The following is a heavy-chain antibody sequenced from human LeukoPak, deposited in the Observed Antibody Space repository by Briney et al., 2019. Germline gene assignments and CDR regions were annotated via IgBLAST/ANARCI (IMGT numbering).Heavy chain of an antibody. Sequence: GGSLRLSCAASGFTFSSYAMSWVRQAPGKGLDWVSAISGSGGNTYYADSVKGRFTISRDNSKNTLYLQMNSLRAEDTAVYYCAKDQCGGNPQYYFDYWGQGTLVTVSS. CDR2: ISGSGGNT. V-gene: IGHV3-23*01. D-gene: IGHD4-23*01. J-gene: IGHJ4*02. CDR3: AKDQCGGNPQYYFDY. CDR1: GFTFSSYA.